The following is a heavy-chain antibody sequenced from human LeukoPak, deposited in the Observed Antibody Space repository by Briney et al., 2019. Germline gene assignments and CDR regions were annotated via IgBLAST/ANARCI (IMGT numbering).Heavy chain of an antibody. V-gene: IGHV3-7*01. CDR3: ARLYDSSLYYTRPFDY. J-gene: IGHJ4*02. CDR1: GFTFSSYS. D-gene: IGHD3-22*01. Sequence: GGSLRLSCAASGFTFSSYSMSWVRQAPGKGLEWVTTNKPDGRDTYYVDSVKGRFTISRDNAKNSLYLQMNSLRAEDTAVYYCARLYDSSLYYTRPFDYWGQGTLVTVSS. CDR2: NKPDGRDT.